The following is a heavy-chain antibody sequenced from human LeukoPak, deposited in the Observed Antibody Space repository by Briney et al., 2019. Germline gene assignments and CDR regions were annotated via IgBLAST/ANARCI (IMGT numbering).Heavy chain of an antibody. V-gene: IGHV4-59*01. D-gene: IGHD3-3*01. CDR2: IYYSGST. CDR1: GGSISSYY. Sequence: SETLSLTCTVSGGSISSYYWSWIRQPPGKGLEWIGYIYYSGSTNYNPSLKSRVTISVDTSKNQFSLKLSSVTAADTAVYYCARDAYGVSWFDPWGQGTLVTVSS. J-gene: IGHJ5*02. CDR3: ARDAYGVSWFDP.